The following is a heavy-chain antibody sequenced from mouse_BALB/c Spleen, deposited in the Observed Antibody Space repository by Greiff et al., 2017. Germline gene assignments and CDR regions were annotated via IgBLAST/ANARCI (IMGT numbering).Heavy chain of an antibody. Sequence: EVMLVESGGGLVKLGGSLKLSCAASGFTFSSYYMSWVRQTPEKRLELVAAINSNGGSTYYPDTVKGRFTISRDNAKNTLYLQMSSLKSEDTALYYCARRGDGSNYYAMDYWGQGTSVTVSS. D-gene: IGHD2-3*01. CDR3: ARRGDGSNYYAMDY. J-gene: IGHJ4*01. CDR1: GFTFSSYY. CDR2: INSNGGST. V-gene: IGHV5-6-2*01.